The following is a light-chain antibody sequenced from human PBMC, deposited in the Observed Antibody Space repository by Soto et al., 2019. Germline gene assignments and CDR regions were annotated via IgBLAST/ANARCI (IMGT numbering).Light chain of an antibody. V-gene: IGKV3-15*01. CDR3: QQYYKWPPET. Sequence: EIGMTQSPATLSVSPGERATLSCRASESFGSNLAWYQQKPGQAPRILIHGESTRATGIPARFSGSGSGTEFTLPISSMQYADFAVYYCQQYYKWPPETFGQGTKVDI. CDR1: ESFGSN. CDR2: GES. J-gene: IGKJ2*01.